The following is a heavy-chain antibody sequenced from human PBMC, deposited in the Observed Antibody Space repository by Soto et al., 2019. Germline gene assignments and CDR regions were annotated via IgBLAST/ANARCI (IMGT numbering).Heavy chain of an antibody. CDR1: AYTFTSYW. J-gene: IGHJ4*02. CDR3: ARQDGSALYYFDY. CDR2: IYPGDSDT. D-gene: IGHD6-19*01. V-gene: IGHV5-51*01. Sequence: PGESLKISCKGSAYTFTSYWIAWVRQMPGKGLEWMGIIYPGDSDTRYSPSFQGQVSISADKSISTAYLQWSSLKASDTAMYYCARQDGSALYYFDYWGQGTLVPVSS.